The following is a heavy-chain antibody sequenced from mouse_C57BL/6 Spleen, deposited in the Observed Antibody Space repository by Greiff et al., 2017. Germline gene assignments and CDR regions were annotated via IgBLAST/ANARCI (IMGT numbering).Heavy chain of an antibody. CDR2: ISSGSSTI. D-gene: IGHD4-1*01. CDR3: ARFLGREAMDY. CDR1: GFPFSDYG. J-gene: IGHJ4*01. Sequence: EVQGVESGGGLVKPGGSLKLSCAASGFPFSDYGMHWVRQAPEKGLEWVAYISSGSSTIYYADTVKGRFTISRNNAKSTLFLQMTSLRSEDTAMYYCARFLGREAMDYRGQGTSVTVSS. V-gene: IGHV5-17*01.